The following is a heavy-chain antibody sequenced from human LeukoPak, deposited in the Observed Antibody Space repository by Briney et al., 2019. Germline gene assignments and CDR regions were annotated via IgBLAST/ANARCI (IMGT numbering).Heavy chain of an antibody. CDR1: GFSFSTYG. J-gene: IGHJ4*02. CDR3: AKDRYYDNSGDHYESEY. V-gene: IGHV3-23*01. Sequence: GGSLRLSCAASGFSFSTYGMSWVRQAPGKGLDWVSAVSGSGGSTHYADSVTGRFTISRDNSKNTLYLQMNSLRAEDTAVYYCAKDRYYDNSGDHYESEYWGQGTLVTVSS. CDR2: VSGSGGST. D-gene: IGHD3-22*01.